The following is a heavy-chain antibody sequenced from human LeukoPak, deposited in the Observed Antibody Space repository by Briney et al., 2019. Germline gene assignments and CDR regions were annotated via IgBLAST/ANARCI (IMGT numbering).Heavy chain of an antibody. CDR1: GFTFNNPW. V-gene: IGHV3-15*01. CDR2: IKSETDGGTA. CDR3: NTGLTGY. Sequence: PGGSLRVSCAASGFTFNNPWMSWVRQAPGKGLEWVARIKSETDGGTADYAAPVKGRFTISRDDSKNTLYLQMNSLKTEDTGVYYCNTGLTGYWGQGTLVTVSS. J-gene: IGHJ4*02.